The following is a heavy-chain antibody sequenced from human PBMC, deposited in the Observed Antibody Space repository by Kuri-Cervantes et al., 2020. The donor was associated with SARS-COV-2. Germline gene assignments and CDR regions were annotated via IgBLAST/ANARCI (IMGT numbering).Heavy chain of an antibody. CDR2: ISHSGST. V-gene: IGHV4-38-2*02. CDR3: ARQEIRYSFGYLGYFGY. D-gene: IGHD5-18*01. CDR1: GYSINSGHY. Sequence: SETLSLTCTVYGYSINSGHYLGWIRQPPGKGLEWIGTISHSGSTYYNPSLKSRVTISVDTSKNQFSLNLTSVTAADTAVYYCARQEIRYSFGYLGYFGYWGQGNLVTVSS. J-gene: IGHJ4*02.